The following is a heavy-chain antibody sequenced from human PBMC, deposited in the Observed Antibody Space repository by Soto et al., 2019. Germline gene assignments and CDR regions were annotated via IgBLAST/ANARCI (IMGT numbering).Heavy chain of an antibody. CDR3: ARDEWFDP. V-gene: IGHV4-59*11. CDR2: IYYSGST. Sequence: PSETLSLTCTVSGDSIISHYWSWIRQPPGKGLEWIGYIYYSGSTDYNPSLKSRVTISVDTSKNHLSLKLTSVTAADTAVYYCARDEWFDPWGQGTLVTVS. J-gene: IGHJ5*02. CDR1: GDSIISHY.